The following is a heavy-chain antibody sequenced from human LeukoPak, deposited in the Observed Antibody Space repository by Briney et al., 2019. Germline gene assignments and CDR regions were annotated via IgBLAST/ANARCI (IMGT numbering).Heavy chain of an antibody. CDR2: IYYSGST. CDR1: GGSISSYC. Sequence: PSETLSLTCTVSGGSISSYCWSWIRQPPGKGLEWIGYIYYSGSTNYNPSLRSRVTISVDTSKNQFSLKLSSVTAADTAVYYCARARGYNYMDVWGKGTTVTVSS. V-gene: IGHV4-59*01. J-gene: IGHJ6*03. D-gene: IGHD3-10*01. CDR3: ARARGYNYMDV.